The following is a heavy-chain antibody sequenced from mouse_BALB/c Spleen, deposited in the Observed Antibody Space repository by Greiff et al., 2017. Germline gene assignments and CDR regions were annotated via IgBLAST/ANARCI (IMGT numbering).Heavy chain of an antibody. CDR2: ISDGGSYT. Sequence: EVNLVESGGGLVKPGGSLKLSCAASGFTFSDYYMYWVRQTPEKRLEWVATISDGGSYTYYPDSVKGRFTISRDNAKNNLYLQMSSLKSEDTAMYYCARNRYGNYYAMDYWGQGTSVTVSS. J-gene: IGHJ4*01. CDR1: GFTFSDYY. V-gene: IGHV5-4*02. D-gene: IGHD2-10*02. CDR3: ARNRYGNYYAMDY.